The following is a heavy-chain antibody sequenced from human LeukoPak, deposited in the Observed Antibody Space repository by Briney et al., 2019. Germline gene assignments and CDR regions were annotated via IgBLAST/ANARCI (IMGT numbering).Heavy chain of an antibody. D-gene: IGHD2-2*01. CDR3: ATGYCSSTSCRYFDY. V-gene: IGHV1-69*01. CDR2: IIPIFGAA. Sequence: GSSVKVSCKASGGTFSSYAISWVRQAPGQGLEWMGGIIPIFGAANYAQKFQGRVTITADESTSTAYMELSSLRSEDTAVYNCATGYCSSTSCRYFDYWGQGTLVTVSS. CDR1: GGTFSSYA. J-gene: IGHJ4*02.